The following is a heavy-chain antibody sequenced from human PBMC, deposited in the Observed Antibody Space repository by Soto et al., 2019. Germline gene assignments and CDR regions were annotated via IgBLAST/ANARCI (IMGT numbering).Heavy chain of an antibody. D-gene: IGHD1-1*01. CDR2: INPSGGST. CDR1: GYTFTSYY. J-gene: IGHJ4*02. CDR3: ASSGGGGSYLDY. Sequence: ASVKVSCKASGYTFTSYYMHWVRQAPGQGLEWMGIINPSGGSTSYAQKFQGRVTMTRDTSTSTVYMELSSLRSEDAAVYYCASSGGGGSYLDYWGQGTLVTVSS. V-gene: IGHV1-46*01.